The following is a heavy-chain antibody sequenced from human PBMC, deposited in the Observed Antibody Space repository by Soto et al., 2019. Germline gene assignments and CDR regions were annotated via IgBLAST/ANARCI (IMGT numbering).Heavy chain of an antibody. CDR2: INHSGST. Sequence: SETLSLTCTVSGGSISSYYWSWIRQPPGKGLEWIGYINHSGSTNYNPSLKSRVTISVDTSKNQFSLKLGSVTAADTAVYYCARGSLSYCSSTSCSRNYYYYYMDVWGKGTTVTVSS. D-gene: IGHD2-2*01. V-gene: IGHV4-59*12. J-gene: IGHJ6*03. CDR1: GGSISSYY. CDR3: ARGSLSYCSSTSCSRNYYYYYMDV.